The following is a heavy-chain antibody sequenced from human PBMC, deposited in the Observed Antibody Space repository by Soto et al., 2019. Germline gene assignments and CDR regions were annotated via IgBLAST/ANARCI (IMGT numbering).Heavy chain of an antibody. J-gene: IGHJ4*02. CDR1: GFTFSSYG. CDR2: ISSDGSNK. CDR3: AKDTGNTRMVGLFDY. D-gene: IGHD5-18*01. Sequence: QVQLVESGGGVVQPGRSLRLSCAASGFTFSSYGMHWVRQAPGKGLEWVAVISSDGSNKYYADSVKGRFTISRDNSKNTLYLQMNSLRAEDTTVYYCAKDTGNTRMVGLFDYWGQGTLVTVSS. V-gene: IGHV3-30*18.